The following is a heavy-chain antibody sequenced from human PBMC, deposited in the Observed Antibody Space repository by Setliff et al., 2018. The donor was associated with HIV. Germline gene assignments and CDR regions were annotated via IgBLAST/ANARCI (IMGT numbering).Heavy chain of an antibody. D-gene: IGHD3-3*01. CDR1: GGAISSRSYY. V-gene: IGHV4-39*01. J-gene: IGHJ6*03. CDR3: ARARFWSGYYTGDNYYYMDV. Sequence: PSETLSLTCTVSGGAISSRSYYWGWIRQPPAKGLEWIGSIYYSGSTYYNPSLKSGVTISVDTSKDQFSLKVTSVTAADTAVYYCARARFWSGYYTGDNYYYMDVWGKGTTVTVSS. CDR2: IYYSGST.